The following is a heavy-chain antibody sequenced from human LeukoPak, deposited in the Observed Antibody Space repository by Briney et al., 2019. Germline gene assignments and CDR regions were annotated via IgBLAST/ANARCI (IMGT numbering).Heavy chain of an antibody. CDR3: AVITMIVVPGWFDP. CDR1: GYTFTGYY. V-gene: IGHV1-2*02. D-gene: IGHD3-22*01. Sequence: GASVKVSCKASGYTFTGYYMHWVRQAPGQGLEWMGWINPNSGGTNYAQKFQGRVTMTRDTSISTAYMELSRLRSDDTAVYYCAVITMIVVPGWFDPWGQGTLVTVAS. CDR2: INPNSGGT. J-gene: IGHJ5*02.